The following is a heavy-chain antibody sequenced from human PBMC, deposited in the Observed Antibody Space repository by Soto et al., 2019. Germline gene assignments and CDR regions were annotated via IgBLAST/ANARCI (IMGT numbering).Heavy chain of an antibody. V-gene: IGHV4-34*01. CDR1: GGSFSGYY. CDR3: ARGSSRLGPGPGYY. J-gene: IGHJ4*02. CDR2: INHSGRT. Sequence: PSETLSLTCAVYGGSFSGYYWSWIRQPPGKGLEWIGEINHSGRTNYNPSLKSRATILVDTSKNQFSLKLSAVTAADTAVYYCARGSSRLGPGPGYYWGQGTLVPVSS. D-gene: IGHD6-6*01.